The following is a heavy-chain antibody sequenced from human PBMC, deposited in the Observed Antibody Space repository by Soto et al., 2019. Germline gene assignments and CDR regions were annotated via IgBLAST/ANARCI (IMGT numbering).Heavy chain of an antibody. D-gene: IGHD3-16*01. CDR3: ARDPWAADY. Sequence: EVQLVESGGGLVQPGGSLRLSCAASGFTVSTKYMSWVRQAPGKGLEWVSVIYSGGSTFYADSARGRFTISRDNSKNTVNLQMNSLRAEDTAGYYCARDPWAADYWGQGTLVTVSS. J-gene: IGHJ4*02. V-gene: IGHV3-66*01. CDR1: GFTVSTKY. CDR2: IYSGGST.